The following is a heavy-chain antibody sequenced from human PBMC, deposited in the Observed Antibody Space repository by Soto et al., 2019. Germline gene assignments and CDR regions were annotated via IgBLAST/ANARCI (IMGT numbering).Heavy chain of an antibody. CDR1: GFTFSRHA. Sequence: PGGSLRLSCAASGFTFSRHAIHWVRLTPGRGLEWVLAISRDGSYIYYTDSVKGRFTVSRDNSKNTVFVQMNRLIPDDTALYFCARTRNGGVADSFVSWGQGTRVTVSS. D-gene: IGHD3-3*01. CDR2: ISRDGSYI. CDR3: ARTRNGGVADSFVS. V-gene: IGHV3-30*04. J-gene: IGHJ5*01.